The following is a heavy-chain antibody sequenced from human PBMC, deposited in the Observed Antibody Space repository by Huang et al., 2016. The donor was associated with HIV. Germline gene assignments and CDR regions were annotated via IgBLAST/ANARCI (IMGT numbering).Heavy chain of an antibody. CDR1: GYTLTELS. J-gene: IGHJ4*02. CDR3: ATDSRNDPWPIAVVTAIASFDY. V-gene: IGHV1-24*01. D-gene: IGHD2-21*02. Sequence: QVQLVQSGAEVKKPGASVKVSCKVSGYTLTELSMHLVRQAPGTGLEWMGGFDPEDGETIYAQKFQGRVTMTEDTSTDTAYMELSSLRSEDTAVYYCATDSRNDPWPIAVVTAIASFDYWGQGTLVTVSS. CDR2: FDPEDGET.